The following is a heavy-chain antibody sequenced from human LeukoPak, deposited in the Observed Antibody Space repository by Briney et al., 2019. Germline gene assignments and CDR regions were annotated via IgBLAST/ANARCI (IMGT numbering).Heavy chain of an antibody. J-gene: IGHJ5*02. V-gene: IGHV1-2*02. CDR2: INPNSGGT. D-gene: IGHD6-13*01. CDR1: GYTFTGYY. CDR3: ARAGLLGGADNQIGNWFDP. Sequence: ASVKVSCKTSGYTFTGYYMHWVRQAPGQGLEWMGWINPNSGGTNYVQKFQGRVTMTRDTSISTAYMELSRLRSDDTAVYYWARAGLLGGADNQIGNWFDPGGEGTLVTVFS.